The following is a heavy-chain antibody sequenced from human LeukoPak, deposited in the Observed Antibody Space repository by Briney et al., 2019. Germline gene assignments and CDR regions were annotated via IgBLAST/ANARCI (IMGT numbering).Heavy chain of an antibody. Sequence: ASVKVSCKASGYTFTSYDINWVRQATGQGLEWMGWMSANSENTGYAQKFQGRVTMTRDTSTNTAYMELSSLRSEDTAVYYCARGPTGVDNYYFDYWGQGALVTVSS. CDR2: MSANSENT. CDR3: ARGPTGVDNYYFDY. D-gene: IGHD1-14*01. CDR1: GYTFTSYD. V-gene: IGHV1-8*01. J-gene: IGHJ4*02.